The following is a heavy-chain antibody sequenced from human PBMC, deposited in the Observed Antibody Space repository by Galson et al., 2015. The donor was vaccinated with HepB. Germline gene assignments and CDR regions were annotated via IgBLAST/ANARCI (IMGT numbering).Heavy chain of an antibody. CDR1: GFTFSSYG. D-gene: IGHD1-1*01. J-gene: IGHJ4*02. Sequence: SLRLSCAASGFTFSSYGMHWVRQAPGKGLEWVAVISYDGSNKNYADSVKGRITISRDNSKNTLYLQMNRLRGGDTAEYYCARVGRTTATTWGQGSRVTVSS. V-gene: IGHV3-30*03. CDR2: ISYDGSNK. CDR3: ARVGRTTATT.